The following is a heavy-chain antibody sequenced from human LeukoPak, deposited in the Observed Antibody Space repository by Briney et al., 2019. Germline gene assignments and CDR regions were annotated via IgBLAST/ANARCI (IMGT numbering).Heavy chain of an antibody. V-gene: IGHV1-69*04. Sequence: SVKVSCKASGGTFSSYAISWVRQAPGQGVEWMGRIIPIFGIANYAQKFQGRVTITADKSTSTAYMELSSLRSEDTAVYYCARGDGDWNCIDYWGQGTLVTVSS. CDR2: IIPIFGIA. J-gene: IGHJ4*02. CDR3: ARGDGDWNCIDY. CDR1: GGTFSSYA. D-gene: IGHD2-21*01.